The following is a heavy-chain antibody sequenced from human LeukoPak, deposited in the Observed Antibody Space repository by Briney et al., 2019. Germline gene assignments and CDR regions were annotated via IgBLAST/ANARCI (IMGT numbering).Heavy chain of an antibody. D-gene: IGHD1-1*01. J-gene: IGHJ4*02. V-gene: IGHV3-7*04. CDR2: INQDGTEK. CDR3: ARDGMPFDW. Sequence: GGSLRLSCAASGFTFSSYAMSWVRQAPGKGLEWVANINQDGTEKYYVDSVKGRFTISRDNAKNSLSLQMNSLRVEDTAVYYCARDGMPFDWWGQGNLVTVSS. CDR1: GFTFSSYA.